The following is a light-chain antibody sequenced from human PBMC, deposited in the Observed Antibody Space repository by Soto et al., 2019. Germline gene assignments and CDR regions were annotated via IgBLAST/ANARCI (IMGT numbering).Light chain of an antibody. CDR3: QQSYSTTWT. CDR1: QYISTY. V-gene: IGKV1-39*01. Sequence: DIQMTQSPSSLSASVGDSLTITCRASQYISTYLNWYQQRPGKAPKLLIYAASSLQSGVPSRFSGSGSETHFTLTISSLQPEDFATYSCQQSYSTTWTFGQGTKVDI. J-gene: IGKJ1*01. CDR2: AAS.